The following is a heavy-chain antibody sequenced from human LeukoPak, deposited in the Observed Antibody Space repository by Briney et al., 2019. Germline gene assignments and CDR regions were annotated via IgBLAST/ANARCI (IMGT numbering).Heavy chain of an antibody. CDR2: ISTYNCNK. Sequence: ASVKVSCKASGYTFTGYYMHWVRQAPGQGLEWMGWISTYNCNKNYAQKLQGRVTMTTDTSTSTAYMELRSLRSDDTAVYYCARGGGYYGSGSYLFDYFDYWGQGTLVTVSS. V-gene: IGHV1-18*04. CDR3: ARGGGYYGSGSYLFDYFDY. D-gene: IGHD3-10*01. CDR1: GYTFTGYY. J-gene: IGHJ4*02.